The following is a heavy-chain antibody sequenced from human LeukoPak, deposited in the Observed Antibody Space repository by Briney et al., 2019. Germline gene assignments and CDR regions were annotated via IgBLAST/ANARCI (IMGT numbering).Heavy chain of an antibody. CDR2: IYTSGST. V-gene: IGHV4-61*02. CDR3: ARASSDSPL. CDR1: GGSISSGSYY. J-gene: IGHJ4*02. Sequence: PSETLSLTCTVSGGSISSGSYYWSWIRQPAGKGLEWIGRIYTSGSTNYNPSLKSRVTISVDTSKNQFSLKLSSVTAADTAVYYCARASSDSPLWGQGTLVTVSS.